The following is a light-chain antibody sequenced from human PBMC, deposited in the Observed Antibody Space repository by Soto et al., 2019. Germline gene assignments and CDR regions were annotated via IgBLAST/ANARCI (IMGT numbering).Light chain of an antibody. CDR3: QQYNSPHYT. CDR2: DAS. V-gene: IGKV1-5*01. Sequence: DIQMTQSPSTLSASVGDRVTITCRASQSISSWLAWYQQKPGKAPKLLIYDASSLESGVPSRFSGSGSGTEFTLTISSLQPDDFTTYYCQQYNSPHYTFGQRTKLEIK. CDR1: QSISSW. J-gene: IGKJ2*01.